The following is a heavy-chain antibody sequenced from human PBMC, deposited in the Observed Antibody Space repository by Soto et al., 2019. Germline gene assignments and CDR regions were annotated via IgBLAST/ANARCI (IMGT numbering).Heavy chain of an antibody. V-gene: IGHV1-3*01. CDR1: GYTFTSYA. CDR2: INAGNGNT. Sequence: ASVKVSCKASGYTFTSYAIHWVRQAPGQRLEWMGWINAGNGNTKYSQKFQGRVTITRDTSASTAYMELSSLTSEDTAVYYCARDRGYCSGATCYNPLFDPWGQGTLVTVSS. CDR3: ARDRGYCSGATCYNPLFDP. J-gene: IGHJ5*02. D-gene: IGHD2-15*01.